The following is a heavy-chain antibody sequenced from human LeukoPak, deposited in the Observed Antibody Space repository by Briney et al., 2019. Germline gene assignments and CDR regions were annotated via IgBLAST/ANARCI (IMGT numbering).Heavy chain of an antibody. J-gene: IGHJ5*02. V-gene: IGHV4-4*07. CDR1: GGSIRSYY. D-gene: IGHD2-2*01. CDR3: ARDQPEYQLLYWFDP. CDR2: IYTSGST. Sequence: SETLSLTXTVSGGSIRSYYWSWIRQPAGKGLEWIGRIYTSGSTNYNPSLKSRVTMSVDTSKNRFSLKLSSVTAADTAVYYCARDQPEYQLLYWFDPWGQGTLVTVSS.